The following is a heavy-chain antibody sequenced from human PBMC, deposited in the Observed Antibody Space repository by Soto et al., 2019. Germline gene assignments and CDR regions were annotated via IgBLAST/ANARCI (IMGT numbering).Heavy chain of an antibody. D-gene: IGHD3-10*01. V-gene: IGHV3-30-3*01. CDR2: ISYDGSNK. CDR3: ARDGAVDYYGSGSYPSYGMDV. J-gene: IGHJ6*02. CDR1: GFTFSSYA. Sequence: LRLSCAASGFTFSSYAMHWVRQAPGKGLEWVAVISYDGSNKYYADSVKGRFTISRDNSKNTLYLQMNSLRAEDTAVYYCARDGAVDYYGSGSYPSYGMDVWGQGT.